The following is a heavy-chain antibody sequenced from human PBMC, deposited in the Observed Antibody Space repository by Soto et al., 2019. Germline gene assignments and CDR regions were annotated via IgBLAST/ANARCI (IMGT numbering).Heavy chain of an antibody. CDR3: ARPLSPGRGYDAFDI. CDR2: IYPGDSDT. V-gene: IGHV5-51*01. Sequence: PGESLKISCKGSGYSFTSYWIGWVRQMPGKGLECMGIIYPGDSDTRYSPSFQGQVTISADKSISTAYLQWSSLKASDTAMYYCARPLSPGRGYDAFDIWGQGTMVTVSS. D-gene: IGHD5-12*01. J-gene: IGHJ3*02. CDR1: GYSFTSYW.